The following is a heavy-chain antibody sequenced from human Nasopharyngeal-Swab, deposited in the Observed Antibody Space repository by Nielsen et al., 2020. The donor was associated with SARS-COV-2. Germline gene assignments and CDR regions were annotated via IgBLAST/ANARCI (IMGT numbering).Heavy chain of an antibody. J-gene: IGHJ4*02. Sequence: KVSCKGSGYSFTSYWIGWVRHMPGKGLEWMGIIYPGDSDTRYSPSFQGQVTISADKSISTAYLQWSSLKASDTAMYYCARLVAVAGGGGGGADYWGQGTLVTVSS. D-gene: IGHD6-19*01. CDR3: ARLVAVAGGGGGGADY. V-gene: IGHV5-51*01. CDR1: GYSFTSYW. CDR2: IYPGDSDT.